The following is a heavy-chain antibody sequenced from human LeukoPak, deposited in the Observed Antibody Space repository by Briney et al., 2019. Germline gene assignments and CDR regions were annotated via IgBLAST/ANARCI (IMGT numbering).Heavy chain of an antibody. J-gene: IGHJ4*02. CDR2: ISSSGGLA. V-gene: IGHV3-23*01. Sequence: GGSLRLSCAASGFTFSSYAMSWVRQAPGKGLEWVSAISSSGGLAYYADSVKGRFTMSRDNSENTLFLQMNSLRADDTALYYCAKAGSSGYRYYFDYWGQGILVTVSS. CDR1: GFTFSSYA. D-gene: IGHD3-22*01. CDR3: AKAGSSGYRYYFDY.